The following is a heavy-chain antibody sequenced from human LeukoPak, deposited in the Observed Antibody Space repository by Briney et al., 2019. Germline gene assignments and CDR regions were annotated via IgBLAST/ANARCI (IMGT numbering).Heavy chain of an antibody. CDR2: IKQDGSEK. J-gene: IGHJ4*02. V-gene: IGHV3-7*04. CDR1: GFTFSDYW. Sequence: GSLRLSCAASGFTFSDYWMSWVRQAPGKGLDWVANIKQDGSEKHYVDSVKGRFTISRDNAKNSLYLQMNSLRAEDTAVYYCARDLYGDYSPFDYWGQGTLVTVSS. CDR3: ARDLYGDYSPFDY. D-gene: IGHD4-17*01.